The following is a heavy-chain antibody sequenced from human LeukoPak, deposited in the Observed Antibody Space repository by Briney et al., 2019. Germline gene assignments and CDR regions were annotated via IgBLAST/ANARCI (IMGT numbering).Heavy chain of an antibody. Sequence: SETLSLTCAVYGGSFSGYYWSWIRQPPGKGLEWIGEINHSGSTNYNPSLKSRVTISVDTSKNQFSLKLSSVTAADTAVYYCARGFGDSSGYFRLWGQGTLVTVSS. CDR2: INHSGST. J-gene: IGHJ4*02. D-gene: IGHD3-22*01. CDR1: GGSFSGYY. CDR3: ARGFGDSSGYFRL. V-gene: IGHV4-34*01.